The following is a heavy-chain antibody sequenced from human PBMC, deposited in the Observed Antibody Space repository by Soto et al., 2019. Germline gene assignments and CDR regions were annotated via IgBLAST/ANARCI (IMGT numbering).Heavy chain of an antibody. CDR1: DDFISSYY. D-gene: IGHD3-9*01. Sequence: QVQLQESGPRLVKPSETLSLTCTVSDDFISSYYWNWIRQPAGKGLEWIGRVSTSGATNYNPSLESLVTMSVDTSKKQFSLKLTSVTAADTAVYFCARADYEILTGSYAMDVWRQGTTVTVSS. J-gene: IGHJ6*02. CDR2: VSTSGAT. CDR3: ARADYEILTGSYAMDV. V-gene: IGHV4-4*07.